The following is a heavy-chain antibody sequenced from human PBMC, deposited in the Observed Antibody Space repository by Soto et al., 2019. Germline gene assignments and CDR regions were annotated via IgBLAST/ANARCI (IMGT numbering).Heavy chain of an antibody. CDR3: ARGGSWYVWVNEF. CDR2: IIPIFGTA. J-gene: IGHJ4*02. Sequence: QEQLVQSGAEVKKPGSSVKVSCKASGGIFSSYAISWVRQAPGQGLEWMGGIIPIFGTANYAQKFQGRVTITAEQSTNTAYMDLSSLKSEETAIYYRARGGSWYVWVNEFWGQGTLVTVSS. D-gene: IGHD2-15*01. CDR1: GGIFSSYA. V-gene: IGHV1-69*01.